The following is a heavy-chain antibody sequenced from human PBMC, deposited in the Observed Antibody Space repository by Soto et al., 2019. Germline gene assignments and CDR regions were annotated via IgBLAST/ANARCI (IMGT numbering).Heavy chain of an antibody. CDR2: MHNSGST. J-gene: IGHJ4*02. CDR3: ARGLYDFWSGYFATNDY. Sequence: PSETLSLTCTVSGGSISSYYWSWIRQPPGKGLEWIGYMHNSGSTKYNPSLKSRVTISADTSKNQFSLKLSSVTAADSAVYYCARGLYDFWSGYFATNDYWGQGTLVNGSP. D-gene: IGHD3-3*01. V-gene: IGHV4-59*08. CDR1: GGSISSYY.